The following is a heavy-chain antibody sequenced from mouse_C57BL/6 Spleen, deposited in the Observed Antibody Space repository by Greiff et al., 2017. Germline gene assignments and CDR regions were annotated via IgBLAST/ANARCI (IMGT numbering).Heavy chain of an antibody. CDR2: IDPETGGT. J-gene: IGHJ3*01. D-gene: IGHD4-1*01. CDR1: GYTFTDYE. V-gene: IGHV1-15*01. CDR3: TRDWAAWCAY. Sequence: QVQLQQSGAELVRPGASVTLSCKASGYTFTDYEMHWVKQTPVHGLEWIGAIDPETGGTAYNQKFKGKAILTADKSSSTAYMELRSLTSEDSAVYYCTRDWAAWCAYWGQGTLVTVSA.